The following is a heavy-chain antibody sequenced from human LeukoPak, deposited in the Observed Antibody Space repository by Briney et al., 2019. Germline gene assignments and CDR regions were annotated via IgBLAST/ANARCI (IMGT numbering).Heavy chain of an antibody. CDR3: ARDRESQLALFFDL. Sequence: GSLRLSCAASGFNFTTFGMNWVRQTPGRGLEWVSSISSHSSYIYYAASVEGRFTLSRDNAKSLLFLRMDSLRAEDTAIYYCARDRESQLALFFDLWGLGTLVTVSS. V-gene: IGHV3-21*06. CDR1: GFNFTTFG. J-gene: IGHJ4*02. CDR2: ISSHSSYI. D-gene: IGHD1-1*01.